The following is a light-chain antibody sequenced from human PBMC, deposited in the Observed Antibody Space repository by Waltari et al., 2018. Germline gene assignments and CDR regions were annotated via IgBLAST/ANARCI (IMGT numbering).Light chain of an antibody. CDR3: CSYAGNYVWV. V-gene: IGLV2-23*02. J-gene: IGLJ3*02. CDR2: DVS. Sequence: QSALTQPAAVSGSPGQSVTISCTGASSDIGRYDIVSWYQQHPGNAPKLVISDVSKRPSGVSDRFSGSKSGDTASLTISGLQFDDEADYYCCSYAGNYVWVFGGGTRLTVL. CDR1: SSDIGRYDI.